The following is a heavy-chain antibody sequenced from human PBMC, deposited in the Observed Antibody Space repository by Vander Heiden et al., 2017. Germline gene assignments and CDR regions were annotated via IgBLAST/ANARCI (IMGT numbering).Heavy chain of an antibody. CDR2: IWHDGSEQ. J-gene: IGHJ4*02. CDR3: AGGYPSTKFDF. D-gene: IGHD3-16*01. CDR1: VFTFSNYG. Sequence: VQLVESGGGVFQPGRSLRLSCTASVFTFSNYGMHWGRQATGKGLEWVGVIWHDGSEQKYVDSVRGRFTISRDNSRKTLHLQMNSLRPEDTAVYYCAGGYPSTKFDFWGQGTLVTVAS. V-gene: IGHV3-33*03.